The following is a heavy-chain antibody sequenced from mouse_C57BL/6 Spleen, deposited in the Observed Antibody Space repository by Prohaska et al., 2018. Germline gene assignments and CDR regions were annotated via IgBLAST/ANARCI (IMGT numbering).Heavy chain of an antibody. CDR3: ARSPIYYYGSSYPYWYFDV. Sequence: VQLQQPGAELLKPGASVKLSCKASGYTFTSYWMHWVKQRPGQGLEWIGMIHPNSGSTNYNEKFKSKATLTVDKSSSTAYMQLSSLTSEDSAVYYCARSPIYYYGSSYPYWYFDVWGTGTTVTVSS. CDR2: IHPNSGST. J-gene: IGHJ1*03. D-gene: IGHD1-1*01. CDR1: GYTFTSYW. V-gene: IGHV1-64*01.